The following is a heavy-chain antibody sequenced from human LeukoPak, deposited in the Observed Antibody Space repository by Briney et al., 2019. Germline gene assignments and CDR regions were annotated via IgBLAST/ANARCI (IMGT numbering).Heavy chain of an antibody. CDR1: GYTFTSYG. Sequence: GASVKVSCKASGYTFTSYGISWVRQAPGQGLEWMGWISAYNGNTNYAQKLQGRVTMTTDTSTSTAYMELRSLRSDDTAVYYCARDAGGGLLWFGELYHQEPFDYWGQGTLVTVSS. J-gene: IGHJ4*02. CDR3: ARDAGGGLLWFGELYHQEPFDY. D-gene: IGHD3-10*01. CDR2: ISAYNGNT. V-gene: IGHV1-18*01.